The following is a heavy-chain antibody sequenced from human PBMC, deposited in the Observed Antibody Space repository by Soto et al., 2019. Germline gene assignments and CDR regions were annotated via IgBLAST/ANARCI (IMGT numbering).Heavy chain of an antibody. CDR1: GGSVSSGSYY. CDR3: ACIFSGGKGYGFYYYGMDV. D-gene: IGHD5-18*01. J-gene: IGHJ6*02. V-gene: IGHV4-39*01. CDR2: IYYSGST. Sequence: SEALSLTCNGSGGSVSSGSYYWSWIQQPPGKGLEWIGCIYYSGSTYYNPSLKSRVTISVDTSKNQFSLKLSSVTAADTAVYYCACIFSGGKGYGFYYYGMDVWGQGTTVTVSS.